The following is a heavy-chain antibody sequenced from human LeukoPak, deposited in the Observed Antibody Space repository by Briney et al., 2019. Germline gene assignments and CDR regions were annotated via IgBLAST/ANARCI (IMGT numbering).Heavy chain of an antibody. J-gene: IGHJ4*02. V-gene: IGHV1-69*04. CDR3: AREPTVAGS. Sequence: SVKVSCKVSGYTLTELSMHWVRQAPGQGLEWMGRIIPILGIANYAQKFQGRVTITADKSTSTAYMELSSLRSEDTAVYYCAREPTVAGSWGQGTLVTVSS. CDR1: GYTLTELS. CDR2: IIPILGIA. D-gene: IGHD6-19*01.